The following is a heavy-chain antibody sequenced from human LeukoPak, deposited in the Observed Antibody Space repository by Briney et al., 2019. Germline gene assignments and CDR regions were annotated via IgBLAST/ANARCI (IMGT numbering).Heavy chain of an antibody. D-gene: IGHD1-26*01. CDR3: AREGSYLRYFDY. CDR1: GYILSNYV. Sequence: ASVKVSCKASGYILSNYVISWVRQAPGQGLEWMGWISTYNGNTNYAQNLQGRVTVTTDTSRSTTYMELRSLKSDDTAVYYCAREGSYLRYFDYWGQGTLVTVSS. V-gene: IGHV1-18*01. J-gene: IGHJ4*02. CDR2: ISTYNGNT.